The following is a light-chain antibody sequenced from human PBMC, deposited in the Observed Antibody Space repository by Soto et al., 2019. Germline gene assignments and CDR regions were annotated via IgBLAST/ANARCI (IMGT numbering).Light chain of an antibody. J-gene: IGKJ1*01. CDR2: GAS. CDR1: QSVSSN. CDR3: QQYNKWTVK. Sequence: EMVFTHTPSTLSRYPFHTATLSFRASQSVSSNLAWYQQKPGQAPRLLIYGASTRATGIPARFSGSGSGTEFTLTISSLQSEDFAVYYCQQYNKWTVKFGQGSKVDIK. V-gene: IGKV3-15*01.